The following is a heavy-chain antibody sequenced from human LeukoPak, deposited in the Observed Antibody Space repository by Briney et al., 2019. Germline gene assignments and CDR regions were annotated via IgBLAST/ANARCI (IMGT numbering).Heavy chain of an antibody. J-gene: IGHJ4*02. D-gene: IGHD6-19*01. CDR3: AKDTVAVAGMDDY. CDR1: GFTFSTYA. CDR2: ISNDGSNK. Sequence: GGSLRLSCAAPGFTFSTYAMHWVRQAPGKGLEWVAVISNDGSNKYYADSVKGRFTISRDNNKNTQYLQMNSLRAEDTAVYYCAKDTVAVAGMDDYWGQGTLVTVSS. V-gene: IGHV3-30*18.